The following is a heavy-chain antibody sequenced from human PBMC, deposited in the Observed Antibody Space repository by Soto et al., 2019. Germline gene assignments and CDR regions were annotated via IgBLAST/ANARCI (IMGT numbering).Heavy chain of an antibody. CDR1: GGSFSGYY. J-gene: IGHJ4*02. Sequence: PSETLSLTCAVYGGSFSGYYWSWIRQPPGKGLEWIGEINHSGSTNYNPSLKSRVTISVDTSKNQFSLKLSSVTAADTAVYYCGRKGQRYCSGGSCYSFALDYWGQGTLVTVSS. CDR2: INHSGST. D-gene: IGHD2-15*01. CDR3: GRKGQRYCSGGSCYSFALDY. V-gene: IGHV4-34*01.